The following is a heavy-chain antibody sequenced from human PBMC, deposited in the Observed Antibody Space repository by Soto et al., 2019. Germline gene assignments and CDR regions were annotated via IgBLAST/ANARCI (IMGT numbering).Heavy chain of an antibody. CDR1: GGSISSYY. V-gene: IGHV4-59*01. Sequence: SETLSLTCTVSGGSISSYYWILIRQPPGKGLEWIGYIYYSGSTNYNPSLKSRVTISVDTSKNQFSLKLSSVTAADTAVYYCVRGHIAAAAPFDYWGQGTLVTVSS. D-gene: IGHD6-13*01. J-gene: IGHJ4*02. CDR3: VRGHIAAAAPFDY. CDR2: IYYSGST.